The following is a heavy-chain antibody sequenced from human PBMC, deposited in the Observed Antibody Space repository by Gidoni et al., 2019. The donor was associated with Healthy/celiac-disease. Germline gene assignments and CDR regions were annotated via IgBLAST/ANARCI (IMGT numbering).Heavy chain of an antibody. CDR1: GYTFTGYY. CDR3: ARDRHYGEPTVSLGY. D-gene: IGHD4-17*01. V-gene: IGHV1-2*04. J-gene: IGHJ4*02. CDR2: INPNSGGT. Sequence: QVQLVQSGAEVKKPGASVKVSCKASGYTFTGYYMHWVRQAPGQGLEWMGWINPNSGGTNYAQKFQGWVTMTRDTSISTAYMELSRLRSDDTAVYYCARDRHYGEPTVSLGYWGQGTLVTVSS.